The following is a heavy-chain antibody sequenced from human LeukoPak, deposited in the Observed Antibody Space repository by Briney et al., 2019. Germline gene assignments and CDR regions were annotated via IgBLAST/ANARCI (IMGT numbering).Heavy chain of an antibody. Sequence: PSETLSLTCTVSGGSISSYYWSWIRQPPGKGLEWIGYIYYSGSTNYNPSLKSRVTISVDTSKNQFSLKLSSVTAADTAVYYCARLYGSGGTGWFDPWGQGTLVTVSS. CDR2: IYYSGST. D-gene: IGHD3-10*01. CDR1: GGSISSYY. J-gene: IGHJ5*02. CDR3: ARLYGSGGTGWFDP. V-gene: IGHV4-59*01.